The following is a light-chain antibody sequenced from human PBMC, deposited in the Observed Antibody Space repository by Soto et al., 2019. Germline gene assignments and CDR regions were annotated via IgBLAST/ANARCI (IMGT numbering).Light chain of an antibody. CDR2: KAS. CDR1: QTISSW. J-gene: IGKJ5*01. CDR3: QQYNNWPPEIT. Sequence: DIQMTQSPSTLSGSVVDRVTITCRASQTISSWLAWYQQKPGKAPKLLIYKASTLKSGVPSRFSGSGSGTEFTLTISSLQSEDFAVYYCQQYNNWPPEITFGQGTRLEIK. V-gene: IGKV1-5*03.